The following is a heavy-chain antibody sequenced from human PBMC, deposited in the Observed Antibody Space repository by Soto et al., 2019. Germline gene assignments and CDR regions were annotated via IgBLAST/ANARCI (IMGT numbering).Heavy chain of an antibody. Sequence: PGGSRRLSCAASGFTFSSYAMSWVRQAPGKGLEWVSAISGSGGSTYYADSVKGRFTISRDNSKNTLYLQMNSLRAEDTAVYYCAKVVLSRIQLWTQTGLGYFDYWGQGTLVTVSS. CDR3: AKVVLSRIQLWTQTGLGYFDY. V-gene: IGHV3-23*01. CDR1: GFTFSSYA. D-gene: IGHD5-18*01. CDR2: ISGSGGST. J-gene: IGHJ4*02.